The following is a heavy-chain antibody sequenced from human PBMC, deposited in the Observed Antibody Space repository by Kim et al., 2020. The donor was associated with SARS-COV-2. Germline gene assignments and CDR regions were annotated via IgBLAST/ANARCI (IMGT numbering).Heavy chain of an antibody. CDR2: ISYDGSNK. CDR3: ARDLYDSSGYYYAEGYYYGMDV. J-gene: IGHJ6*02. V-gene: IGHV3-30-3*01. D-gene: IGHD3-22*01. Sequence: GGSLRLSCAASGFTFSSYAMHWVRQAPGKGLEWVAVISYDGSNKYYADSVKGRFTISRDNSKNTLYLQMNSLRAEDTAVYYCARDLYDSSGYYYAEGYYYGMDVWPRDHGHRLL. CDR1: GFTFSSYA.